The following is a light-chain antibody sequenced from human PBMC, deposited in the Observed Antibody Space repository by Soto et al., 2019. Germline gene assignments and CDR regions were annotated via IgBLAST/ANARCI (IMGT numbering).Light chain of an antibody. CDR3: AAWDDSLNGLVV. V-gene: IGLV1-47*02. CDR2: SNN. Sequence: QSVLTQPPSASGTPGQRVTFSYSGSSSNIGSNYVYWYQQLPGTAPKLLIYSNNQRPSGVPDRFSGSKSGTSVSLAISGLRSEDEADYYCAAWDDSLNGLVVFGGGTKLTVL. CDR1: SSNIGSNY. J-gene: IGLJ2*01.